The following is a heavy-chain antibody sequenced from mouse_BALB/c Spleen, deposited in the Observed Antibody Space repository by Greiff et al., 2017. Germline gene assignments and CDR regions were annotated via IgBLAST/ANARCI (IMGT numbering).Heavy chain of an antibody. Sequence: DVLLVESGGGLVKPGGSLKLSCAASGFTFSSYTMSWVRQTPEKRLEWVATISSGGSYTYYPDSVKGRFTISRDNAKNTLYLQMSSLKSEDTAMYYCTRDQGYGSSHWYFDVWGAGTTVTVSS. D-gene: IGHD1-1*01. V-gene: IGHV5-6-4*01. J-gene: IGHJ1*01. CDR2: ISSGGSYT. CDR1: GFTFSSYT. CDR3: TRDQGYGSSHWYFDV.